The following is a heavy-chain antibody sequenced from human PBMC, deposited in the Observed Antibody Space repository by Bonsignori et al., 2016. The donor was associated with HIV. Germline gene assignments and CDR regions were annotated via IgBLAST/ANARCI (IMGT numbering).Heavy chain of an antibody. Sequence: QVQLLQWGAGLVKPLETLSLTCAVYGGSFSIYSWNWLRPVPTGRGRGVDWGKSIIVEPTNYNPSVKSRVTISLDTSKSQFSLNLTSVTAADTAVYYCARRVRSGDYRCDYWGQGSLVTVS. D-gene: IGHD4-17*01. CDR1: GGSFSIYS. V-gene: IGHV4-34*01. J-gene: IGHJ4*02. CDR3: ARRVRSGDYRCDY. CDR2: SIIVEPT.